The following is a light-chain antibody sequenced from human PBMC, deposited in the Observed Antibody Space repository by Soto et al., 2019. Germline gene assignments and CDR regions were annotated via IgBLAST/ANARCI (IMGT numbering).Light chain of an antibody. CDR3: QQYGSPWT. J-gene: IGKJ1*01. V-gene: IGKV3-20*01. CDR1: QSVWSSL. CDR2: GAS. Sequence: ETVLTQSPGTLSLSPGERATLSCRASQSVWSSLLAWYQHKPGQTPRLLIYGASSRATGIPDRFSGSGSGTDFTLTISRLGPEDFAVYYCQQYGSPWTFGQGTKVEIK.